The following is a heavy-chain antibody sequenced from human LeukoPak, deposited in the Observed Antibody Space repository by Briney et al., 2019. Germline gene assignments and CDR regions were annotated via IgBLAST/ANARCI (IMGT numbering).Heavy chain of an antibody. Sequence: SETLSLTCTVSGGSISSYYWSWIRQPPGKGLEWIGYIYYSGSTNYNPSLKSRVTISVDTSKNQFSLKLSSVTAADTAVYYCARGGYCSSTSCPETSWFDPWGQGTLVTVSS. CDR1: GGSISSYY. CDR2: IYYSGST. J-gene: IGHJ5*02. D-gene: IGHD2-2*01. V-gene: IGHV4-59*12. CDR3: ARGGYCSSTSCPETSWFDP.